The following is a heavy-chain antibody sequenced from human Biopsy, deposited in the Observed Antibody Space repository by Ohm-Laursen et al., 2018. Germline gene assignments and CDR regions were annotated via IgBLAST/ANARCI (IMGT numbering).Heavy chain of an antibody. CDR2: IYYTGHT. Sequence: SDTLSLTCTVSGGSIKSYYWNWIRQSPGKGLEWIGFIYYTGHTNYNPSLKSRATISVDTSKNQFSLKVISVTAADTVVYYCARLTGDPSYWGQGILVTVSS. D-gene: IGHD7-27*01. V-gene: IGHV4-59*07. CDR3: ARLTGDPSY. J-gene: IGHJ4*02. CDR1: GGSIKSYY.